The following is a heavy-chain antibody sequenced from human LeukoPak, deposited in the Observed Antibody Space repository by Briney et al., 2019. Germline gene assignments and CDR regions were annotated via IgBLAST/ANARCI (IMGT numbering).Heavy chain of an antibody. Sequence: SETLSLTCTVSGGSISSYYWSWIRQPPGKGLEWIGYIYYSGSTNYNPSLKSRVTISVDTSKNQFSLKLSSVTAADTAVYYCARMVVVTRHFRHWGQGTLVTVSS. V-gene: IGHV4-59*01. J-gene: IGHJ1*01. D-gene: IGHD4-23*01. CDR1: GGSISSYY. CDR2: IYYSGST. CDR3: ARMVVVTRHFRH.